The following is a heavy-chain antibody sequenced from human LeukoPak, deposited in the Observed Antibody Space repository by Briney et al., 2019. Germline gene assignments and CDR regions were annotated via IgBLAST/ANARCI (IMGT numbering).Heavy chain of an antibody. V-gene: IGHV4-4*07. CDR2: ISTSGST. CDR3: ARGLPSYGDYVDYYFYMDV. CDR1: GDSISGFY. Sequence: SPSETLSLTCTVSGDSISGFYWSWIRQPAGKGLQWIGRISTSGSTNYNSSLKSRVTMSVDRSTNEFSLTVRSVTAADTALYYCARGLPSYGDYVDYYFYMDVWGKGATVTVSS. J-gene: IGHJ6*03. D-gene: IGHD4-17*01.